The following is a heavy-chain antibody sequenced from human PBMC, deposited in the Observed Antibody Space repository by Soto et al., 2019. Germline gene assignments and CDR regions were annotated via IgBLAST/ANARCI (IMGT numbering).Heavy chain of an antibody. Sequence: PSETLSLTCTVSGGSISSYYWSWIRQPPGKGLEWIGYIYYSGSTNYNPSLKSRVTISVDTSKNQFSLKLSSVTAADTAVYYCARLIHSGYDYVWFDPWGQGTLVTVFS. V-gene: IGHV4-59*01. D-gene: IGHD5-12*01. CDR2: IYYSGST. CDR1: GGSISSYY. J-gene: IGHJ5*02. CDR3: ARLIHSGYDYVWFDP.